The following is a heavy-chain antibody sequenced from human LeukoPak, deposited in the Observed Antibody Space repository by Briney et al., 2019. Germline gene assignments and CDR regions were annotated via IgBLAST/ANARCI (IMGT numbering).Heavy chain of an antibody. V-gene: IGHV3-21*01. CDR1: GFTFSSYS. Sequence: GGSLRLSCAASGFTFSSYSMNWVRQAPGKGLEWVSSISGSSSHIYYADSVKGRFTISRDNAKNSLYLQMNSLRAEDTAVYYCARGYYYGMDVWGQGTTVTVSS. CDR3: ARGYYYGMDV. CDR2: ISGSSSHI. J-gene: IGHJ6*02.